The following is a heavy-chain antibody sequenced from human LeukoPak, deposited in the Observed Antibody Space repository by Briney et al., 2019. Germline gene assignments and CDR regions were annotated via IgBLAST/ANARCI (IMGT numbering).Heavy chain of an antibody. CDR2: ISWNSGSI. CDR1: GFTFDDYA. Sequence: PGGSLRLSCAASGFTFDDYAMHWVRQAPGKGLEWVSGISWNSGSIGYADSVKGRFTISRDNAKNSLYLQMNSLRAEDTALYYCAKAVYGDYYFGYWGQGTLVTVSS. J-gene: IGHJ4*02. V-gene: IGHV3-9*01. CDR3: AKAVYGDYYFGY. D-gene: IGHD4-17*01.